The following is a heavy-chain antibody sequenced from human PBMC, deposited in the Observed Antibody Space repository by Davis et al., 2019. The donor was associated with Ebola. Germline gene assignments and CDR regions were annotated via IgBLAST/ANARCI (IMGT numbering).Heavy chain of an antibody. CDR2: ISQDGSQR. V-gene: IGHV3-7*03. CDR1: GFNFNNYW. CDR3: ARVVPGAPDH. J-gene: IGHJ4*02. Sequence: PGGSLRLSCAASGFNFNNYWMTWVRQAPGKGLEWVATISQDGSQRYYVDSVKGRFTVSIDSAKNSVYLQMDSLRAEDTAVYYRARVVPGAPDHWGQGTLVTVSS. D-gene: IGHD1-1*01.